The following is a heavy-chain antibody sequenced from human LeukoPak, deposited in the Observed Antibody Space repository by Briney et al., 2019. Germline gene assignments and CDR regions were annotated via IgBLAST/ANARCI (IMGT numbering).Heavy chain of an antibody. D-gene: IGHD1-14*01. CDR1: GYTFTSYG. CDR2: INPNSGGT. Sequence: ASVKVSCKASGYTFTSYGISWVRQAPGQGLEWMGWINPNSGGTNYAQKFQGRVTMTRDTSISTAYMELSRLRSDDTAVYYCARDLGTGVTYYYGMDVWGQGTTVTVPS. V-gene: IGHV1-2*02. J-gene: IGHJ6*02. CDR3: ARDLGTGVTYYYGMDV.